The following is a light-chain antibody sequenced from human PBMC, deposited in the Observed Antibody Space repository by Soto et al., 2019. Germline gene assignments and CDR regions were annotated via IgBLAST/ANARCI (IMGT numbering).Light chain of an antibody. CDR2: DAS. Sequence: IVLTQSPATLSLSPGERATLSCRASQSIGDRLAWYQQKPGQAPRLLIYDASYRATGLQARFSGSGSGTDFSLIFSILGPEDFAVYYWQHRTNWPPGATFGGGTKVEI. CDR1: QSIGDR. V-gene: IGKV3-11*01. CDR3: QHRTNWPPGAT. J-gene: IGKJ4*01.